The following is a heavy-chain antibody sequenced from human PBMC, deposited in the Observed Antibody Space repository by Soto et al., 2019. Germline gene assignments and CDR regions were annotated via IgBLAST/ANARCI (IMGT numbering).Heavy chain of an antibody. Sequence: EVQLLESGGGLVQPGGSLRLSCAASGFTFSSYAMSWVRQAPGKGLEWVSAISGSGGSTYYADSVKGRFTISRDNSRNTLYLQMNSLRAEDTAVYYCAKAWDYDFWSGYSDYWGQGTLVTVSS. J-gene: IGHJ4*02. D-gene: IGHD3-3*01. CDR3: AKAWDYDFWSGYSDY. CDR1: GFTFSSYA. CDR2: ISGSGGST. V-gene: IGHV3-23*01.